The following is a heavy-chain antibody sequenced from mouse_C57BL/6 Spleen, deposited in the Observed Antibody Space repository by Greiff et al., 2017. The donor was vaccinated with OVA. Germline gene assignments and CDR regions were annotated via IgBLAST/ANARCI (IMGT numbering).Heavy chain of an antibody. CDR2: IYPGDGDT. CDR3: AGEGESRYFDV. Sequence: QVQLQQSGPELVKPGASVKISCKASGYAFSSSWMNWVKQRPGKGLEWIGRIYPGDGDTNYNGKFKGKATLTADKSSSTAYMQRSSLTSEDSAVYIWAGEGESRYFDVWGTGTTVTVSS. J-gene: IGHJ1*03. CDR1: GYAFSSSW. V-gene: IGHV1-82*01.